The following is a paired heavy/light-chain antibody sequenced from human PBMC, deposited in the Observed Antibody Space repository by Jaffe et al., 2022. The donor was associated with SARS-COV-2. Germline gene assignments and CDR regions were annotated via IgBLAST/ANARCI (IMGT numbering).Light chain of an antibody. CDR1: SSDVGGYNY. CDR3: SSYTSSSTPWV. Sequence: QSALTQPASVSGSPGQSITISCTGTSSDVGGYNYVSWYQQHPGKAPKLMIYEVSNRPSGVPDRFSGSKSGNTASLTISGLQAEDEADYYCSSYTSSSTPWVFGGGTKLTVL. V-gene: IGLV2-14*01. CDR2: EVS. J-gene: IGLJ3*02.
Heavy chain of an antibody. CDR1: GGSISSGDYY. CDR2: IYYSGST. CDR3: ARDDSSGYYWVY. Sequence: QVQLQESGPGLVKPSQTLSLTCTVSGGSISSGDYYWSWIRQPPGKGLEWIGYIYYSGSTYYNPSLKSRVTISVDTSKNQFSLKLSSVTAADTAVYYCARDDSSGYYWVYWGQGTLVTVSS. J-gene: IGHJ4*02. D-gene: IGHD3-22*01. V-gene: IGHV4-30-4*01.